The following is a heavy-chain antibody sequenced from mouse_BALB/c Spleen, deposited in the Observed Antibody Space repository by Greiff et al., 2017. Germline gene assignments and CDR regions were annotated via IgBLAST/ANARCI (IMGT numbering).Heavy chain of an antibody. D-gene: IGHD1-1*01. Sequence: EVQRVESGAALVKPGASVKLSCTASGFNIKDTYMHWVKQRPEQGLAWIGSIDPAHGTTKYDPKFQGKATITADTSSNTAYLQLSSLTSEDTAVYYCGPHDGSCQFAYWGQGTLVTVSA. CDR1: GFNIKDTY. CDR3: GPHDGSCQFAY. V-gene: IGHV14-3*02. J-gene: IGHJ3*01. CDR2: IDPAHGTT.